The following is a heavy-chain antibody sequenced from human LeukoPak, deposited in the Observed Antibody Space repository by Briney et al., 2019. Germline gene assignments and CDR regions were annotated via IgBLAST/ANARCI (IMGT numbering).Heavy chain of an antibody. D-gene: IGHD1-26*01. Sequence: GGSLRLSCAASGFTFSNAWMSWVRQAPGKGLEWVGRIKSKTDGGTTDYAAPVKGRFTISRDDSKNTLYLQMNSLKPEDTAVYYCTTDCVVGATCHFDYWGQGTLVTVSS. CDR3: TTDCVVGATCHFDY. J-gene: IGHJ4*02. CDR1: GFTFSNAW. V-gene: IGHV3-15*01. CDR2: IKSKTDGGTT.